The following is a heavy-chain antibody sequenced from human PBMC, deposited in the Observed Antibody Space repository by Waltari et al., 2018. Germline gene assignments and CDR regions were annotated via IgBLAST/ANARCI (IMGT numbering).Heavy chain of an antibody. CDR2: IYHSGGT. J-gene: IGHJ3*02. CDR3: ASRYYDSSGYYYDAFDI. V-gene: IGHV4-38-2*01. CDR1: GYSISSGYY. Sequence: QVQLQESGPGLVKPSETLSLTCAVSGYSISSGYYWGCIRQPPGKGLEWIGSIYHSGGTYYNPSLKSRVTISVDTSKNQFSLKLSSVTAADTAVYYCASRYYDSSGYYYDAFDIWGQGTMVTASS. D-gene: IGHD3-22*01.